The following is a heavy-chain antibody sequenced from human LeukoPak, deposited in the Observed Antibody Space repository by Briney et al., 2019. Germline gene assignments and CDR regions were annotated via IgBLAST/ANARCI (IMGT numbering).Heavy chain of an antibody. CDR1: GGSISSSSYY. V-gene: IGHV4-61*02. J-gene: IGHJ5*02. CDR2: IYTSGST. Sequence: SETLSLTCTVSGGSISSSSYYWSWIRQPAGKGLEWIGRIYTSGSTNYNPSLKSRVTISVDTSKNQFSLKLSSVTAADTAVYYCARQDEQLEGWFDPWGQGTLVTVSS. CDR3: ARQDEQLEGWFDP. D-gene: IGHD1-1*01.